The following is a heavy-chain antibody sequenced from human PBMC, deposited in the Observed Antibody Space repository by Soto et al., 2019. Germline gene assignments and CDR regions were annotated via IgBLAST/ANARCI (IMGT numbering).Heavy chain of an antibody. V-gene: IGHV3-13*01. CDR3: ARAGYFYGMDV. CDR1: GFTSSSYD. Sequence: EVQVVESGGGLVQPGGSLRLSCAASGFTSSSYDMHWVRQATGKGLEWVSAIDPAGDTYYPGSVKGRFIISRENAKNSLYLQMNSLRAGDTAVYYCARAGYFYGMDVWGQGTTVTVSS. J-gene: IGHJ6*02. CDR2: IDPAGDT.